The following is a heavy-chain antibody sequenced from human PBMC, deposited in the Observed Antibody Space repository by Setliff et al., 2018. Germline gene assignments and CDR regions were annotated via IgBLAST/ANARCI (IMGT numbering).Heavy chain of an antibody. CDR2: TIPMFGTT. CDR1: GYTFAKYG. Sequence: SVKVSCKAFGYTFAKYGITWVRQAPGQGLEWMGGTIPMFGTTNYAQKFQGRVTIITDASTSTSYMALSSLTSADTAVYYCAREGVETRSSTDYRYYMDVWGKGTTVTVSS. D-gene: IGHD1-1*01. V-gene: IGHV1-69*05. CDR3: AREGVETRSSTDYRYYMDV. J-gene: IGHJ6*03.